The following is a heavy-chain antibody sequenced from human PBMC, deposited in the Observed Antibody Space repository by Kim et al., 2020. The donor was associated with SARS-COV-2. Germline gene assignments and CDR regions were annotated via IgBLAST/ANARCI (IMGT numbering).Heavy chain of an antibody. Sequence: KGRFTISRDNSKNALYLQMNSLRAEDTAVYYCARVVPAAQGHPYDNAFDIWGQGTMVTVSS. J-gene: IGHJ3*02. V-gene: IGHV3-30*01. CDR3: ARVVPAAQGHPYDNAFDI. D-gene: IGHD2-2*01.